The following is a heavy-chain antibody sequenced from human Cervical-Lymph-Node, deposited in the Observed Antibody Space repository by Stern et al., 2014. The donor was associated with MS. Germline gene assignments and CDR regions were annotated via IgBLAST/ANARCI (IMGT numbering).Heavy chain of an antibody. CDR1: GGTFSSIE. D-gene: IGHD6-13*01. CDR3: VRDQGGIAAS. V-gene: IGHV1-69*01. CDR2: ISPLFGTT. Sequence: QVQLVQSGAEVKQPGSSMKVSCKASGGTFSSIEISWVRQAPGQGLEWLGGISPLFGTTNYAQQVQGRVTIVADESTNTVNMELGRLRSEDTAVYYCVRDQGGIAASWGQGTLVTVSS. J-gene: IGHJ4*02.